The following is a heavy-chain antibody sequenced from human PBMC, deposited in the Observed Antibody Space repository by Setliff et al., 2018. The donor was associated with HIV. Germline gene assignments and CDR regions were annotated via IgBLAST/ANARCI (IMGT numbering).Heavy chain of an antibody. V-gene: IGHV3-23*03. Sequence: GGSLRLSCVASGFTFSSYAMSWVRQAPWKGLEWVSVIYTGGFSTYYADSVKGRFTISRDNSKNTLYLQMNSLRAEDTAVYYCAKDTGGGGFDFWGQGTLVTVSS. J-gene: IGHJ4*02. CDR1: GFTFSSYA. CDR2: IYTGGFST. D-gene: IGHD3-16*01. CDR3: AKDTGGGGFDF.